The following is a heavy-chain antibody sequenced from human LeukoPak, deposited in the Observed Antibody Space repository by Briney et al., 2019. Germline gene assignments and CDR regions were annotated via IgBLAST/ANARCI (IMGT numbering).Heavy chain of an antibody. J-gene: IGHJ4*02. Sequence: QPGGSLRLTCSGSGFTFSSFAMSWVRQAPGKGLEWVSAISGTGGDTYYADSVKGRFIISRDNSKNTLYLQMNSLRAEDTAIYYCAKDLGDEGGSGFPGQWGQGTLVTVSS. CDR1: GFTFSSFA. CDR2: ISGTGGDT. CDR3: AKDLGDEGGSGFPGQ. V-gene: IGHV3-23*01. D-gene: IGHD3-10*01.